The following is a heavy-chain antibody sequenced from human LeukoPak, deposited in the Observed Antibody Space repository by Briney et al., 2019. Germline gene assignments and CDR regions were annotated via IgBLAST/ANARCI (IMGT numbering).Heavy chain of an antibody. CDR2: TYYRSKWYN. V-gene: IGHV6-1*01. D-gene: IGHD6-19*01. CDR3: ARDRIAVAGLFDY. CDR1: GDSVSSNSAA. J-gene: IGHJ4*02. Sequence: SQTLSLTCAISGDSVSSNSAAWHWIRQSPSRGLEWLGRTYYRSKWYNDYAVSVKSRITINPGTSKNQFSLQLNSVTPEDTAVYYCARDRIAVAGLFDYWGQGTLVTVSS.